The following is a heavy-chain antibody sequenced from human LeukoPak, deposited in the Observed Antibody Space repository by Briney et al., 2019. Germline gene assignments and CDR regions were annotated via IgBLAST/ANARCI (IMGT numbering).Heavy chain of an antibody. Sequence: GASVKVSCKASGYTFTSYAMHWVRQAPGQRLEWMGWINAGNGNTKYSQKFQGRVTITRDTSASTAYMELSSLRSEDTAVNDGARDLYCGGDCYQQAGDYWGQGTLVTVSS. V-gene: IGHV1-3*01. CDR2: INAGNGNT. CDR1: GYTFTSYA. J-gene: IGHJ4*02. CDR3: ARDLYCGGDCYQQAGDY. D-gene: IGHD2-21*02.